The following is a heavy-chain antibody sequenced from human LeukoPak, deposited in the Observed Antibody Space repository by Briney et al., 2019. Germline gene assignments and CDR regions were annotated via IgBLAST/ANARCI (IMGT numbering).Heavy chain of an antibody. J-gene: IGHJ4*02. CDR3: ISEVGKGSH. Sequence: GGSLRLSCTASGFTFNNYAMRWVRQAPGKGLEWVSGISGSGGNTFYADSVKGRFTISRDNAKNTLYLQMNSLRAEDAAVYYCISEVGKGSHWGQGTLVTVSS. V-gene: IGHV3-23*01. CDR2: ISGSGGNT. D-gene: IGHD1-26*01. CDR1: GFTFNNYA.